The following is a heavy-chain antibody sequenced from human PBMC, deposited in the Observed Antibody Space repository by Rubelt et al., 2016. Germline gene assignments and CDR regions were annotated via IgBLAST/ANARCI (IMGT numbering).Heavy chain of an antibody. CDR3: ARDSGNWTFDI. CDR1: GYTFTTYN. CDR2: ISPSGGSA. V-gene: IGHV1-46*01. J-gene: IGHJ3*02. Sequence: QVQLVQSGAEVKKPGASVKVSCKAPGYTFTTYNMHCLRQAPGHGLEWMGIISPSGGSATHAQKFQGRVTMTRDTSTSTVYMELSSLRSEDTAVYYCARDSGNWTFDIWGQGTMVTVSS. D-gene: IGHD1-26*01.